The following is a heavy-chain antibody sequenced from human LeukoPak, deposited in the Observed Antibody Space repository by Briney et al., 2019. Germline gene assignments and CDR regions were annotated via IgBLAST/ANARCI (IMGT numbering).Heavy chain of an antibody. CDR1: GFTVSSNY. CDR3: AKAPYYGFWSGSPIFGY. J-gene: IGHJ4*02. D-gene: IGHD3-3*01. CDR2: ISGSGGST. V-gene: IGHV3-23*01. Sequence: GGSLRLSCAASGFTVSSNYMSWVRQAPGKGLEWVSAISGSGGSTYYADSVKGRFTISRDNSKNTLYLQMNSLRAEDTAVYYCAKAPYYGFWSGSPIFGYWGQGTLVTVSS.